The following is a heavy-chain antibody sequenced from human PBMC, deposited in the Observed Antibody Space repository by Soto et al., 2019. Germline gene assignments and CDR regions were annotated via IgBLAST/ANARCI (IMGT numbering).Heavy chain of an antibody. D-gene: IGHD2-15*01. Sequence: GGSLRLSCAASGFTFSDYYMSWIRQAPGKGLEWVSYISSSSYTNYADSVKGRFTISRDNAKNSLYLQMNSLRAEDTAVYYCARTDCSGGSCYSNYYYGMDVWGQGTTVTVSS. CDR3: ARTDCSGGSCYSNYYYGMDV. CDR2: ISSSSYT. J-gene: IGHJ6*02. V-gene: IGHV3-11*03. CDR1: GFTFSDYY.